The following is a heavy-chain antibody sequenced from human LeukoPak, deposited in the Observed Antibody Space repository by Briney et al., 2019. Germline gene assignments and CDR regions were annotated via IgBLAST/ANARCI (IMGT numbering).Heavy chain of an antibody. D-gene: IGHD5-18*01. Sequence: ASVKVSCKVSGYTLTELSMHWVRQAPGKGPEWMGGFDPEDGETIYTQKFQGRVTMTEDTSTDTAYMELSSLRSEDTAVYYCATRRGYGNMDVWGKGTTVTISS. CDR3: ATRRGYGNMDV. J-gene: IGHJ6*03. CDR2: FDPEDGET. CDR1: GYTLTELS. V-gene: IGHV1-24*01.